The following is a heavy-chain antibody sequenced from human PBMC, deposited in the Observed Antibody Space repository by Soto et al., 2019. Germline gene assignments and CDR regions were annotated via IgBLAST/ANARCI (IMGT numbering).Heavy chain of an antibody. CDR2: IYPGDSDI. CDR3: ARSERVYSYGSDVFDV. CDR1: GYTFTNYW. J-gene: IGHJ3*01. V-gene: IGHV5-51*01. Sequence: GESLKISCKGSGYTFTNYWIGWVRQMPGKGLEWMGIIYPGDSDIRYSPSFQGQVTISADKSISTAYLQWSSLKASDTAMYYCARSERVYSYGSDVFDVWGQGAKVTVSS. D-gene: IGHD5-18*01.